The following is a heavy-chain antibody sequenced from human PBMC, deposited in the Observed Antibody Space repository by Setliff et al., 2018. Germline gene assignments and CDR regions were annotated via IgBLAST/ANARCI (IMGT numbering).Heavy chain of an antibody. CDR1: GFSFSDYL. D-gene: IGHD3-10*01. CDR2: INLNTGNI. V-gene: IGHV1-2*02. CDR3: ARGTDYHGSGSYWAKDV. J-gene: IGHJ6*04. Sequence: GASVKVSCKASGFSFSDYLMNWMRQTPDQRLEWMGRINLNTGNIFYAQEFQGRVTMTRDTSITTVYMDLSSLKSDDTAVYYCARGTDYHGSGSYWAKDVWGKGTTVTVSS.